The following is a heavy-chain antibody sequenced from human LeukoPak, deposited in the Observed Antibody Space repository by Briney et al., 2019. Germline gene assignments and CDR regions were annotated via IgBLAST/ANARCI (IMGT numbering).Heavy chain of an antibody. J-gene: IGHJ4*02. CDR2: IKQDGGEE. CDR1: GFTFSSYW. CDR3: AREDHSNYNY. V-gene: IGHV3-7*01. D-gene: IGHD4-11*01. Sequence: GGSLRLSCAVSGFTFSSYWMSWVRQAPGKGLEWVANIKQDGGEEFYVDSLKGRFTISRDNAKNSLYLQMNSLRVEDTAVYYCAREDHSNYNYWGQGTLVTVSS.